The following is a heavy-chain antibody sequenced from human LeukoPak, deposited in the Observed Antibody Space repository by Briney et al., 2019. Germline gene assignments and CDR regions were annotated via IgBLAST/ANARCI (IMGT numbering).Heavy chain of an antibody. V-gene: IGHV1-69*13. CDR3: ASNSYGQRPFDY. Sequence: SVKVSCKASGGTFSSYAISWVRQAPGQGLEWMGGIIPIFGTANYAQKFQGRVTITADESTSTAYMELSSLRAEDTAVYYCASNSYGQRPFDYLGQGTLVTGSS. J-gene: IGHJ4*02. CDR2: IIPIFGTA. D-gene: IGHD5-18*01. CDR1: GGTFSSYA.